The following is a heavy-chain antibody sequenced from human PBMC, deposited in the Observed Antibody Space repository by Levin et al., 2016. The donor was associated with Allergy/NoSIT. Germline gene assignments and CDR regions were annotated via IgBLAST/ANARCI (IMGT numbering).Heavy chain of an antibody. CDR1: GFTFDDQSP. Sequence: SLKISCAASGFTFDDQSPCTGSGKLQGRAWSGSQVLIGNSGGIVYADSVKGRFTISRDNAKNSLYLQLNSLRAEDTAFYYCAKGSGRGSSPSVWFQHWGQGTLVTVSS. CDR3: AKGSGRGSSPSVWFQH. V-gene: IGHV3-9*01. D-gene: IGHD2-8*01. J-gene: IGHJ1*01. CDR2: LIGNSGGI.